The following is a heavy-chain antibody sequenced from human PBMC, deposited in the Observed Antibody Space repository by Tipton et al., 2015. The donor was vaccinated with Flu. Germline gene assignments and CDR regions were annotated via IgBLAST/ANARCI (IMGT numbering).Heavy chain of an antibody. CDR1: GGSISSSSYY. V-gene: IGHV4-39*01. J-gene: IGHJ4*02. CDR3: ARRGVNYYDSSGYLEHDY. Sequence: TLSLTCTVSGGSISSSSYYWGWIRQPPGKGLEWIGSIYYSGSTYYNPSLKSRVTISVDTSKNQFSLKLSSVTAADTAVYYCARRGVNYYDSSGYLEHDYWGQGTLVTVSS. D-gene: IGHD3-22*01. CDR2: IYYSGST.